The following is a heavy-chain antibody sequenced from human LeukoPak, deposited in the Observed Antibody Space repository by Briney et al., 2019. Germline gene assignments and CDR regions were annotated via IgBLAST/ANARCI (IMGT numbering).Heavy chain of an antibody. CDR3: ARDVSSVRNYYYGMDV. Sequence: SETLSLTCTVSGGSISSCYWNWIRQPPGKELEWIGYVYYSGITNYNPSLKSRVTISVDTSKNHFSLKLRSVTAADTAVYFCARDVSSVRNYYYGMDVWGHGTTVTVSS. CDR1: GGSISSCY. D-gene: IGHD2-8*01. CDR2: VYYSGIT. V-gene: IGHV4-59*01. J-gene: IGHJ6*02.